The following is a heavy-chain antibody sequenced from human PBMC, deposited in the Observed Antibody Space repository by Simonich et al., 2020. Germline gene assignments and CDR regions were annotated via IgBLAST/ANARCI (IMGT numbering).Heavy chain of an antibody. CDR2: NNPNSGGT. CDR1: GYTFTGYY. V-gene: IGHV1-2*02. CDR3: ARDPVVPAAIRNAFDI. Sequence: QVQLVQSGAEVKKPGASVKVSCKASGYTFTGYYMHWVRQAPGQGLEWMGGNNPNSGGTNYAQKFQGRVTMTRDTSISTAYMELSRLRSDDTAVYYCARDPVVPAAIRNAFDIWGQGTMVTVSS. D-gene: IGHD2-2*01. J-gene: IGHJ3*02.